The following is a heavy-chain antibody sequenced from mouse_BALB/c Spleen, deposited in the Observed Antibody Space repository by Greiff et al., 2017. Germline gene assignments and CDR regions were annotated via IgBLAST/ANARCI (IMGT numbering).Heavy chain of an antibody. CDR2: INPSSGYT. Sequence: QVQLQQSAAELARPGASVKMSCKASGYTFTSYTMHWVKQRPGQGLEWIGYINPSSGYTEYNQKFKDKTTLTADKSSSTAYMQLSSLTSEDSAVYYCARIYYDHAMDYWGQGTSVTVSS. J-gene: IGHJ4*01. V-gene: IGHV1-4*02. D-gene: IGHD2-4*01. CDR3: ARIYYDHAMDY. CDR1: GYTFTSYT.